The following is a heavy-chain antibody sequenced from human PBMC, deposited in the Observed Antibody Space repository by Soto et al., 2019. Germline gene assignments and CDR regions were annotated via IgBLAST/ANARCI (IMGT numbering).Heavy chain of an antibody. J-gene: IGHJ4*02. V-gene: IGHV5-51*07. CDR3: ARQFNFDF. CDR2: IYPGDSDT. Sequence: PGESLKISCRGSGYTFTNYWIGWVHQMPGKGLEWMGIIYPGDSDTTYSPSFQGQVTISADKSINTAYLQWSSLKTSDTAMYYCARQFNFDFWGQGTLVTVSS. CDR1: GYTFTNYW.